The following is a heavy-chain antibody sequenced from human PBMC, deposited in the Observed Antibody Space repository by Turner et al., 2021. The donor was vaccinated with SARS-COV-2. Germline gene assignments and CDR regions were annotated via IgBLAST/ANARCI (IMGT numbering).Heavy chain of an antibody. J-gene: IGHJ4*02. V-gene: IGHV4-39*01. CDR2: IYYSGDT. CDR1: DGSLSSNIYY. Sequence: QLQLQESGPGLVTPSETLSHPCTVSDGSLSSNIYYWSWIRQSPGKGREWIGSIYYSGDTFYNPSLKSRVTISMDTSKNQFSLRLTSGTAADTAVYYCATREYSSGHFDYWGQGTLVTVSS. D-gene: IGHD5-18*01. CDR3: ATREYSSGHFDY.